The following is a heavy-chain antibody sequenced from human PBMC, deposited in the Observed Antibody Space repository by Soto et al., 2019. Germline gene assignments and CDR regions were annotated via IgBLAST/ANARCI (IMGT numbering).Heavy chain of an antibody. J-gene: IGHJ6*02. CDR1: GCTFSSYA. CDR2: IIPIFGTA. V-gene: IGHV1-69*06. Sequence: SVKVSCKASGCTFSSYAISCVRQAPGQVLEWMGGIIPIFGTANYAQKFQGRVTITADKSTSTAYMELSSLRSDDTAVYYCARERGCSGGSCYFRYYYGMDVWGQGTTVTVSS. CDR3: ARERGCSGGSCYFRYYYGMDV. D-gene: IGHD2-15*01.